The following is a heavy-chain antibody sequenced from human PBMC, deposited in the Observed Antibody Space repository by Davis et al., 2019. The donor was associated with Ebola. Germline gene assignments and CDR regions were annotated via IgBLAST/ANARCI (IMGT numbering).Heavy chain of an antibody. V-gene: IGHV3-7*01. CDR2: IKADGSEE. J-gene: IGHJ6*02. D-gene: IGHD2-2*01. CDR1: GFAFNRFW. CDR3: ARSRDIVLVPAALGIHYYYYGMDV. Sequence: GGSLRLSCAASGFAFNRFWMTWVRQAPGKGLEWVATIKADGSEEYYVDSVKGRFTISRDNSKNTLYLQMGSLRAEDMAVYYCARSRDIVLVPAALGIHYYYYGMDVWGQGTTVTVSS.